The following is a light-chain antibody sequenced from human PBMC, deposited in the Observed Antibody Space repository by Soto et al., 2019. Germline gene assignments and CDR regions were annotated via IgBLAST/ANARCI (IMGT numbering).Light chain of an antibody. Sequence: DIQMTPSPSTLSASVGDRVTITCRVSQSISTWLAWYHQKPGKAPKLLIYDASSVESGAPSRFGGGGSGTEFTLTISGLQSDDFAVYFCQQYNNWPPWTFGHGTKVDIK. CDR3: QQYNNWPPWT. CDR2: DAS. J-gene: IGKJ1*01. V-gene: IGKV1-5*01. CDR1: QSISTW.